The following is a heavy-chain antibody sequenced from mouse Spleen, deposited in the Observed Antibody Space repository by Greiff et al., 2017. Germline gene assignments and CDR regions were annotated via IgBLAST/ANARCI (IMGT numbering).Heavy chain of an antibody. Sequence: QVQLQQSGAELVKPGASVKISCKASGYAFSSYWMNWVKQRPGKGLEWIGQIYPGDGDTNYNGKFKGKATLTADKSSSTAYMQLSSLTSEDSAVYFCARGNYDYDVDWFAYWGQGTLVTVSA. CDR2: IYPGDGDT. CDR1: GYAFSSYW. CDR3: ARGNYDYDVDWFAY. D-gene: IGHD2-4*01. V-gene: IGHV1-80*01. J-gene: IGHJ3*01.